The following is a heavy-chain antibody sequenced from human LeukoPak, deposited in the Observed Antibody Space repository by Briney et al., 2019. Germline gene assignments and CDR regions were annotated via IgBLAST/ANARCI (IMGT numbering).Heavy chain of an antibody. J-gene: IGHJ4*02. V-gene: IGHV4-31*03. CDR3: ARDGYSGYDLRY. CDR2: IYYSGST. CDR1: GGSISSGGYY. Sequence: PSQTLSLTCTVSGGSISSGGYYWSWIRQHPGKGLEWIGYIYYSGSTYYNPSLKSRVTISVDTSKNQFSLKLSSVTAADTAVYYYARDGYSGYDLRYWGQGTLVTVSS. D-gene: IGHD5-12*01.